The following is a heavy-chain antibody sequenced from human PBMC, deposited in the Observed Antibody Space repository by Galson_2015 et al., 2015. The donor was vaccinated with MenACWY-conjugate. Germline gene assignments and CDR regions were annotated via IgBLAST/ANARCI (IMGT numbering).Heavy chain of an antibody. Sequence: SLRLSCAASGFTFRRFGMHWVRQAPGKGLEWMAVISYDGSNESYADSVKGRFTISRDNSKNTLYRQMSSLRADDTAVYYCAKDWSVPYSTISYYFYMDVWGKGTTVTVSS. CDR3: AKDWSVPYSTISYYFYMDV. CDR2: ISYDGSNE. CDR1: GFTFRRFG. D-gene: IGHD6-13*01. V-gene: IGHV3-30*18. J-gene: IGHJ6*03.